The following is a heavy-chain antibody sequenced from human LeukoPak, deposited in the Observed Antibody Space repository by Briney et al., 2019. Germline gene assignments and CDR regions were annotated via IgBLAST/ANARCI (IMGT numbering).Heavy chain of an antibody. D-gene: IGHD4-17*01. CDR2: ISGSGGST. CDR3: AKSPPYGDLFSDYFDY. CDR1: GFTFSSYA. J-gene: IGHJ4*02. V-gene: IGHV3-23*01. Sequence: HSGGSLRLSCAASGFTFSSYAMSWVRQAPGKGLEWVSAISGSGGSTYYADSVKGRFTISRDNSKNTLYLQMNSLRAEDTAVYYCAKSPPYGDLFSDYFDYWGQGTLVTVSS.